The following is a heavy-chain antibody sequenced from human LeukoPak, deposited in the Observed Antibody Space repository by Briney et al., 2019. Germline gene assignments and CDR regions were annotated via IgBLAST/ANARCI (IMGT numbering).Heavy chain of an antibody. V-gene: IGHV3-21*01. J-gene: IGHJ6*03. CDR2: ISSSSSYI. CDR1: GFTFSSYS. Sequence: GGSLRLSCAASGFTFSSYSMNWVRQAPGKGLEWVSSISSSSSYIYYADSVKGRFTISRDNAKNSLYLQMNSLRAEDTAVYYCARGVRGCSSTSCYTDGGYMDVWGKGTTVTVSS. D-gene: IGHD2-2*02. CDR3: ARGVRGCSSTSCYTDGGYMDV.